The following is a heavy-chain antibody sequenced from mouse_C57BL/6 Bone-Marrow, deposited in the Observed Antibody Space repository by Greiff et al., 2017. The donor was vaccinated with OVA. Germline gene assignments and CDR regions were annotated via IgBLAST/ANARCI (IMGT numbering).Heavy chain of an antibody. D-gene: IGHD2-5*01. Sequence: QVQLQQPGAELVKPGASVKLSCKASGYTFTSYWMHWVKQRPGQGLEWIGMIHPNSGSTNYNEKFKSKATLTVDKSSSTAYMQLSSLTSEDSAVYYSARAYSNHAMDYWGQGTTVTVSS. V-gene: IGHV1-64*01. CDR2: IHPNSGST. CDR1: GYTFTSYW. CDR3: ARAYSNHAMDY. J-gene: IGHJ4*01.